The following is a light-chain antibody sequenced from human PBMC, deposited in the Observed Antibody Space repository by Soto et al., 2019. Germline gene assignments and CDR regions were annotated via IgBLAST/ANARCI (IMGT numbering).Light chain of an antibody. J-gene: IGKJ4*01. Sequence: EIVLTQSPATLSLSPGERATLSCRASQSVSSYLAWYQQKPGQAPRLLIYDASNRATGIPARFSGSGSGTDLTLTIRRLEPEDFAVYYCQQRSNWPPLTFGGGTQVEIK. CDR3: QQRSNWPPLT. CDR2: DAS. CDR1: QSVSSY. V-gene: IGKV3-11*01.